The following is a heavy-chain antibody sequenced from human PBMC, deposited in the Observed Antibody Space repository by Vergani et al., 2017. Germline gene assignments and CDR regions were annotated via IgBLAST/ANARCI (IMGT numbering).Heavy chain of an antibody. V-gene: IGHV1-69*08. CDR1: GGTFSSYT. Sequence: QVQLVQSGAEVKKPGSSVKVSCKASGGTFSSYTISWVRQAPGQGLEWMGRIIPILGIANYAPKFQGGVTMTADKSTSTAYMEMSSLRSENTAVYYCTRDSRDGDPPLYYYYYGMDVWGQGTTVTGSS. CDR3: TRDSRDGDPPLYYYYYGMDV. D-gene: IGHD4-17*01. CDR2: IIPILGIA. J-gene: IGHJ6*02.